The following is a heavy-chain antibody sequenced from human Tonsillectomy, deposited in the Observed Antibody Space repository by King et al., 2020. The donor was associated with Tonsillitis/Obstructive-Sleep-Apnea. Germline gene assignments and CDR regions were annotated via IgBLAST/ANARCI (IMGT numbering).Heavy chain of an antibody. V-gene: IGHV4-59*01. D-gene: IGHD3-9*01. Sequence: QLQESGPGLVKPSETLSLTCTVSGGSISSYYWSWIRQPPGKGLEWIGYIYYSGSTNYNPSLKSRVTISVDTSKNQFSLKLSSVTAADTAVYYFAGAGEDILAGYEHNWFDPWGQGTLVTVSS. CDR1: GGSISSYY. CDR3: AGAGEDILAGYEHNWFDP. CDR2: IYYSGST. J-gene: IGHJ5*02.